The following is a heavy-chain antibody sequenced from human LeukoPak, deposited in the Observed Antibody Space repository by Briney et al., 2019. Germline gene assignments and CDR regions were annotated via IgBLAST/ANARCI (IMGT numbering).Heavy chain of an antibody. D-gene: IGHD6-19*01. CDR1: GFTLSSYW. V-gene: IGHV3-74*01. J-gene: IGHJ4*02. CDR3: ANDRAKGSSSSGWYGDY. CDR2: IFSST. Sequence: GGSLRLSCAASGFTLSSYWMHWVRQAPGKGLVWVARIFSSTSYADSVKGRFTISRDNSKNTLYLQMNSLRAEDTAVYYCANDRAKGSSSSGWYGDYWGQGTLVTVSS.